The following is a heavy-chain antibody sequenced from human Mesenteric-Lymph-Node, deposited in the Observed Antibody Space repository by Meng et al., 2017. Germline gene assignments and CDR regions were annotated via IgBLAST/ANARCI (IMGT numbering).Heavy chain of an antibody. V-gene: IGHV3-7*01. J-gene: IGHJ4*02. Sequence: GESLKISCEASGFIFSAYFMTWVRHIPEKGLEWVANIMDDGTDYYYADSVRGRFTISRDNAKNSLYLQMNSLRVDDTAVYYCARYGGWYLDYWGQGTLVTVSS. CDR3: ARYGGWYLDY. CDR1: GFIFSAYF. D-gene: IGHD6-19*01. CDR2: IMDDGTDY.